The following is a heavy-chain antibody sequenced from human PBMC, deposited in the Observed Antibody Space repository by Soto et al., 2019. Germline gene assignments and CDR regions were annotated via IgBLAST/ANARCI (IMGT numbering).Heavy chain of an antibody. CDR1: GFTFSDHY. J-gene: IGHJ1*01. V-gene: IGHV3-72*01. Sequence: DVQLVESGGGLVQPGGSLRLSCAASGFTFSDHYMDWVRQAPGKGLEWVGRSRNKANSYTTEYAASVKGRFTISRDDSKNSLYLQMNSLKTEDTAVYYCAPTIVGTATRHFQHWGQGTLVTVSS. CDR3: APTIVGTATRHFQH. D-gene: IGHD1-26*01. CDR2: SRNKANSYTT.